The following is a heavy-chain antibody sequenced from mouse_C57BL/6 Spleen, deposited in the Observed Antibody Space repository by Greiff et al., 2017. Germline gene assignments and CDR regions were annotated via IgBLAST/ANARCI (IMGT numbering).Heavy chain of an antibody. D-gene: IGHD1-1*01. V-gene: IGHV1-82*01. CDR2: IYPGDGDT. Sequence: VQLQQSGPELVKPGASVKISCKASGYAFSSSWMNWVKQRPGKGLEWIGRIYPGDGDTNYNGKFKGKATLTADKSSSTAYMQLSSLTSEDSAVYFFARYYGSSYGPWFAYWGQGTLVTVSA. CDR3: ARYYGSSYGPWFAY. CDR1: GYAFSSSW. J-gene: IGHJ3*01.